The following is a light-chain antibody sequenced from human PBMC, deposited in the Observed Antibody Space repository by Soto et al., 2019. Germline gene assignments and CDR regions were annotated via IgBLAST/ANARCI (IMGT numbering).Light chain of an antibody. Sequence: VLTQSPGTLSLSPEERTTLSCRASQNIRGNELAWYQQKPGQPPRLLIYRGSSRAPGIPDRFSGRGSGTEFTLTISRLEPEDFAVYYCQDYGTSAPWTFGQGTRVEIK. CDR2: RGS. CDR1: QNIRGNE. CDR3: QDYGTSAPWT. J-gene: IGKJ1*01. V-gene: IGKV3-20*01.